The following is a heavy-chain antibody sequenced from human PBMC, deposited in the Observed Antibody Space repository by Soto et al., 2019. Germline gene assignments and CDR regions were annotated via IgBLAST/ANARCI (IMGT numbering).Heavy chain of an antibody. V-gene: IGHV4-4*02. Sequence: QVQLQESGPGLVEPSGTLSLTCAVSGGSVSSTNWWSWVRQPPGKGLEWIGEIYHSGSTYYNPSLKSRVTITVDNSKNQFALRLSSVTAADTAVYFCARDRAVSARGSFDYWGQGTLVTVSS. J-gene: IGHJ4*02. CDR2: IYHSGST. CDR3: ARDRAVSARGSFDY. CDR1: GGSVSSTNW. D-gene: IGHD6-19*01.